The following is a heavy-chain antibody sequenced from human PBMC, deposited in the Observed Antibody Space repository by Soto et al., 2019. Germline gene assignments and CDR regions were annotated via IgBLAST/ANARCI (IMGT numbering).Heavy chain of an antibody. J-gene: IGHJ4*02. Sequence: EVQLLQSGGGLVQPGGSLRLSCAASGFTFDTDAMTWVRQAQGKGLEWVSVIGASGSPTYYADSVKGRFTISRDNSKSTLYLQMNTLGAEDTATYYCAKDLKTAAIRDYEYWGQGALVNVSS. CDR2: IGASGSPT. CDR1: GFTFDTDA. V-gene: IGHV3-23*01. D-gene: IGHD2-21*02. CDR3: AKDLKTAAIRDYEY.